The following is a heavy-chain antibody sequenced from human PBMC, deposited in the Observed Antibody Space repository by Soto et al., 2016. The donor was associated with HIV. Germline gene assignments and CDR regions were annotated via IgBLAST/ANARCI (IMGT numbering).Heavy chain of an antibody. J-gene: IGHJ3*02. V-gene: IGHV1-46*03. Sequence: QVQLVQSGAEVKKPGASVKVSCKASGYTFTSYYMHWVRQAPGQGLEWMGIINPSGGSTSYAQKFQGRVTMTRDTSTSTVYMELSSLRSEDTAVYYCARERPYTRYCSGGSCYSKAFDIWGQGTMVTVSS. CDR2: INPSGGST. D-gene: IGHD2-15*01. CDR3: ARERPYTRYCSGGSCYSKAFDI. CDR1: GYTFTSYY.